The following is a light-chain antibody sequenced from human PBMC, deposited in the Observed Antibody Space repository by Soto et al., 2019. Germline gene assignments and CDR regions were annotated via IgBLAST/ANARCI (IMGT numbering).Light chain of an antibody. V-gene: IGKV3-20*01. Sequence: EIVLTQYPGTLSLSPGERATLSCWASQTVTSTYLAWYQQKPGQAPRLLIYATSSRATGIPDRFSGSGSGTDFTLTISRLEPEDSAVYYCQEFGNSRTFGQGTKLEIK. CDR3: QEFGNSRT. CDR2: ATS. J-gene: IGKJ2*01. CDR1: QTVTSTY.